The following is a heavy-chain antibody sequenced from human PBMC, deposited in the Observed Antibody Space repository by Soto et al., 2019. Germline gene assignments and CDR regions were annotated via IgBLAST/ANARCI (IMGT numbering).Heavy chain of an antibody. V-gene: IGHV2-5*02. CDR2: IYWDDDK. J-gene: IGHJ4*02. Sequence: QITLKESGPPLVKPTQTLTLTCTFSGFSLSTSGVGVGWIRQPPGKALEWLALIYWDDDKRYSPSLKSRLTTPKDTSKNQVVLTMTNMDPVHTATYYCAHRPSYCSGGSCYSGFDYWGQGTLVTVSS. D-gene: IGHD2-15*01. CDR1: GFSLSTSGVG. CDR3: AHRPSYCSGGSCYSGFDY.